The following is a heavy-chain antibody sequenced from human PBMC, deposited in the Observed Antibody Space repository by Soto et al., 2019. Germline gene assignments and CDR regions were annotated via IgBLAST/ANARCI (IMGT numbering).Heavy chain of an antibody. CDR3: ARGAGIVVAGTSFDY. J-gene: IGHJ4*02. D-gene: IGHD6-19*01. Sequence: QVQLVESGGGVVQPGRSLRLSCAASGFIFSSYSMHWVRQAPGKGLEWVAVISYDGSNKYYADSVKGRFTISRDNSKKTLYLQMNSLRAEDTAVYYCARGAGIVVAGTSFDYWGQGTLVTVSS. CDR2: ISYDGSNK. CDR1: GFIFSSYS. V-gene: IGHV3-30-3*01.